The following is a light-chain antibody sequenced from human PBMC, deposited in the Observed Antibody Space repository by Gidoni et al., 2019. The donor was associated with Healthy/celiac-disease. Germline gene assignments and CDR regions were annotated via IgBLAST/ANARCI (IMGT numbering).Light chain of an antibody. Sequence: ELLLTHSPATLSLSPGERATLSHRASQSVSSYLPWYQQKPGHAPRLLIDAASSRATGIPPRCSGSGSRTDFTLTISSLEPEDFAVYYCQQRSNWPPLTFGGGTKVEIK. CDR3: QQRSNWPPLT. CDR2: AAS. CDR1: QSVSSY. V-gene: IGKV3-11*01. J-gene: IGKJ4*01.